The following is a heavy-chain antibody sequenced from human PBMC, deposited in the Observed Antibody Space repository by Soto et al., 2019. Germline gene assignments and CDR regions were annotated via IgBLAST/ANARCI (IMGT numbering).Heavy chain of an antibody. V-gene: IGHV3-33*01. CDR1: GFTFSSYG. Sequence: QVQLVESGGGVVQPGRSLRLSCAASGFTFSSYGVHGVRQAPGKGLEWVAVIWYDGSNKYYADSVKGRFTISRDNSKNTLYLQMNSLRAEDTAVYYCARDRYSSPIDPWGQGTLVTVSS. D-gene: IGHD6-13*01. CDR3: ARDRYSSPIDP. CDR2: IWYDGSNK. J-gene: IGHJ5*02.